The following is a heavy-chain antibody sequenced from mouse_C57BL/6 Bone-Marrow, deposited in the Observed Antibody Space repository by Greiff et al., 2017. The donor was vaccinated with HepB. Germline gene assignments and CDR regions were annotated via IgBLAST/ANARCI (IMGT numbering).Heavy chain of an antibody. CDR2: ISSGGSYT. Sequence: EVMLVESGGDLVKPGGSLKLSCAASGFTFSSYGMSWVRQTPDKRLEWVATISSGGSYTYYPDSVKGRFTISRDNAKNTLYLQMSSLKSEDTAMYYCARLSTAGYAMDYWGQGTSVTVSS. V-gene: IGHV5-6*02. D-gene: IGHD2-1*01. CDR1: GFTFSSYG. CDR3: ARLSTAGYAMDY. J-gene: IGHJ4*01.